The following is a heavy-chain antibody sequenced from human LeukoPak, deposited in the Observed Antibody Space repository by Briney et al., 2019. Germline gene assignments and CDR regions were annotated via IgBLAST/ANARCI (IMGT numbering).Heavy chain of an antibody. Sequence: PSETLSLTCAVYGGPFSGYYWSWIRQPPGKGLEWIGEINHSGSTNYNPSLKSRVTISVDTSKNQFSLKLSSVTAADTAVYYCARAGLERSFDYWGQGTLVTVSS. CDR2: INHSGST. CDR3: ARAGLERSFDY. CDR1: GGPFSGYY. V-gene: IGHV4-34*01. D-gene: IGHD1-1*01. J-gene: IGHJ4*02.